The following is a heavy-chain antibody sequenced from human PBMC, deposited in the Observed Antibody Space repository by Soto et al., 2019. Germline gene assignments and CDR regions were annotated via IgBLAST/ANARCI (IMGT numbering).Heavy chain of an antibody. CDR3: TKDANDDYYYYGMDV. D-gene: IGHD1-1*01. CDR1: GFTFDDYS. Sequence: PGGSLRLSCAASGFTFDDYSMHWVRQAPGKGLEWVALISRDGGSTYYADSLKGRFTISRDNSKNSLYLQMNSLRSEDSALYYCTKDANDDYYYYGMDVWGQGTTVTVSS. CDR2: ISRDGGST. J-gene: IGHJ6*02. V-gene: IGHV3-43*01.